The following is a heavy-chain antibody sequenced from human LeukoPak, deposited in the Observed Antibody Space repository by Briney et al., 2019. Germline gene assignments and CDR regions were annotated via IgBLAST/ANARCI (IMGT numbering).Heavy chain of an antibody. CDR2: ISSSGSTI. D-gene: IGHD1-26*01. CDR3: ARAYSGTYGLGYYYMDV. CDR1: GFTFSSYE. Sequence: GGSLRLSCAASGFTFSSYEMNWVRQAPGKGLEWVSYISSSGSTIYYADSVKGRFTISRDNAKNSLYLQMNSLRAEDTAVCYCARAYSGTYGLGYYYMDVWGKGTTVTISS. V-gene: IGHV3-48*03. J-gene: IGHJ6*03.